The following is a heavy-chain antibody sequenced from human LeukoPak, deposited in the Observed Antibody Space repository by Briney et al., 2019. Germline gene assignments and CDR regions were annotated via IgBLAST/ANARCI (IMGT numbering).Heavy chain of an antibody. D-gene: IGHD3-10*01. Sequence: PGGSLRLSCAASGFTFSSYAMSWVRQAPGKGLEWVSAISGSGGSTYYADSVKGRFTISRDNSKNTLYLQMNSLRAEDTAVYYCAKDRAPGDYGSGSYYKTPVDYWGQGTLVTVSS. CDR3: AKDRAPGDYGSGSYYKTPVDY. CDR1: GFTFSSYA. J-gene: IGHJ4*02. CDR2: ISGSGGST. V-gene: IGHV3-23*01.